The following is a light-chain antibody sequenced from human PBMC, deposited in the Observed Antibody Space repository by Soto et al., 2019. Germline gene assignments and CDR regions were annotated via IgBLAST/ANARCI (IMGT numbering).Light chain of an antibody. CDR1: QSVTKD. V-gene: IGKV3D-15*01. CDR2: AAS. Sequence: EIVMTQSPATLSVSPGETATLSCRASQSVTKDLVWYQHKPGQAPRLLIYAASTRAPGIPARFSGSGSGTEFTLTISSLQSGDFATYYCQQYNSYSFGQGTKVEIK. CDR3: QQYNSYS. J-gene: IGKJ1*01.